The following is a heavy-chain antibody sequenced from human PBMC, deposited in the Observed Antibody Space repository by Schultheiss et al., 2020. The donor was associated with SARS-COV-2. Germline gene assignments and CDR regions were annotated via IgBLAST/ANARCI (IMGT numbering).Heavy chain of an antibody. J-gene: IGHJ4*02. CDR2: IRSKAYGGRT. CDR3: AREVGY. CDR1: GFTFGDYA. V-gene: IGHV3-49*03. Sequence: GGSLRLSCAASGFTFGDYAMSWFRQAPGKGLEWVGFIRSKAYGGRTEYAASVKGRFTISRDDSKNTLYLQMNSLRAEDTAVYYCAREVGYWGQGTLVTVSS.